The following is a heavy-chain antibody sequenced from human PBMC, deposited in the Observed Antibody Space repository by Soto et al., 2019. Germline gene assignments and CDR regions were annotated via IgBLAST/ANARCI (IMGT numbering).Heavy chain of an antibody. V-gene: IGHV3-30*18. D-gene: IGHD6-19*01. CDR2: ISYDGSSK. Sequence: WSLRPPFEASGFIFNTYGMQWVRQAPGKGLGWVAVISYDGSSKYYVDSVKGRFTISRDNSKNTLYLQMNSLRPEDTAFYYCAKAINARAVAGRSSGMEVWGQGTTVT. J-gene: IGHJ6*02. CDR1: GFIFNTYG. CDR3: AKAINARAVAGRSSGMEV.